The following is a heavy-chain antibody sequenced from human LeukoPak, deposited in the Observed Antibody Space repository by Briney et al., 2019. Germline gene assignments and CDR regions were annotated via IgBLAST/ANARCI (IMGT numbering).Heavy chain of an antibody. D-gene: IGHD5-24*01. CDR1: GYTFTSYD. V-gene: IGHV1-8*01. CDR3: AREMATTAADY. CDR2: MNPNSGNT. J-gene: IGHJ4*02. Sequence: ASVQVSCQASGYTFTSYDINWVRQATGQGLEWMGWMNPNSGNTGYAQKFQGRVTMTRNTSISTAYMELSSLRSEDTAVYYCAREMATTAADYWGQGTLVTVSS.